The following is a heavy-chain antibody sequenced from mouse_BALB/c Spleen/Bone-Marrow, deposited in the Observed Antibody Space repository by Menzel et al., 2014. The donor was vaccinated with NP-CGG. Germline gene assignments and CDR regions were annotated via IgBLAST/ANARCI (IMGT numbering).Heavy chain of an antibody. CDR3: ARKGPRNAMDY. Sequence: QVQLQQSGAEVVKPGASVKMSCKALGYTFTTYPIEWMKQNHGKSLEWIGNFHPFNDDTKYNEKFKDKAKLTVEKSSSTVYLEVSRLTSDDSAIYYCARKGPRNAMDYWGQGTSVTASS. CDR1: GYTFTTYP. J-gene: IGHJ4*01. CDR2: FHPFNDDT. V-gene: IGHV1-47*01. D-gene: IGHD3-3*01.